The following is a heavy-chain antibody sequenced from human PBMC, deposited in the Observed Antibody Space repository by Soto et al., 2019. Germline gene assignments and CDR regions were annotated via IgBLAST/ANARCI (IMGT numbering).Heavy chain of an antibody. CDR2: IYNSGST. D-gene: IGHD6-25*01. J-gene: IGHJ5*02. Sequence: PSETLSLTCTVSGGSISSSSYYWGWIRQPPGKGLEWIGSIYNSGSTYYNPSLKSRVTISVDTSKNQFSLKLSSVTAADTAVYYCACWYSSAAFDPWGQGTLVTVSS. CDR3: ACWYSSAAFDP. CDR1: GGSISSSSYY. V-gene: IGHV4-39*01.